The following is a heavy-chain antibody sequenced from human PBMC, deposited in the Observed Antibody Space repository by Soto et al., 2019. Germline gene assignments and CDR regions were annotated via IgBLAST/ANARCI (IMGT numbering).Heavy chain of an antibody. CDR1: GFTFSNYG. J-gene: IGHJ4*02. CDR2: VWYDGKNK. Sequence: SLRLSCATSGFTFSNYGMHWVRQAPGKGLEWVAVVWYDGKNKYYADSVKGRFTISRDNSQNTLYLQMNSLRAEDTAVYYCARRPRDYGDYLDYWGQGTLVTVSS. CDR3: ARRPRDYGDYLDY. V-gene: IGHV3-33*01. D-gene: IGHD4-17*01.